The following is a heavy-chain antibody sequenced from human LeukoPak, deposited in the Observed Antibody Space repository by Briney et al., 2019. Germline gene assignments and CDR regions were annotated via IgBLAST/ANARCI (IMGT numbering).Heavy chain of an antibody. D-gene: IGHD1-1*01. J-gene: IGHJ1*01. CDR3: VRDLMGSGSTTAYLHH. CDR1: GFTFSDYS. Sequence: PGGSLRLSCAASGFTFSDYSMNWVRQAPGKGLEWVSSISRSSRHVYHAGSVKGRFTISRDNAKNSLYLQMNSLRAEDMAVYFCVRDLMGSGSTTAYLHHWGQGTLVTVSS. V-gene: IGHV3-21*01. CDR2: ISRSSRHV.